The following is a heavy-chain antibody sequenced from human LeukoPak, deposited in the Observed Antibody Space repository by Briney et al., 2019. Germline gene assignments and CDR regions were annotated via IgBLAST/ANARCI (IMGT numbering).Heavy chain of an antibody. CDR1: GGSISSDY. V-gene: IGHV4-59*08. CDR2: IYYSGST. D-gene: IGHD3-22*01. Sequence: PSETLSLTCSVSGGSISSDYWTWVRQPPGKGLGWIGYIYYSGSTNYNPSLKSRVTISVDTSKNQFSLKLSSVTAADTAVYYCARRYDSQNFYMDVWGKGTTVTVSS. J-gene: IGHJ6*03. CDR3: ARRYDSQNFYMDV.